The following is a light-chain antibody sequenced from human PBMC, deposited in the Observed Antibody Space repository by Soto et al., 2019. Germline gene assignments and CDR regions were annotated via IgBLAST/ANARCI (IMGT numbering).Light chain of an antibody. Sequence: EIVMTQSPATLSVSPGERATLSCGASQTVSSNLAWYQQKPGQAPRLLIHGASTRATGVPARYSGSGSGTQFTLTISSLQSVDFAAYYCQQYHNWPPQYTFGQGTTLQIK. CDR3: QQYHNWPPQYT. CDR1: QTVSSN. CDR2: GAS. J-gene: IGKJ2*01. V-gene: IGKV3-15*01.